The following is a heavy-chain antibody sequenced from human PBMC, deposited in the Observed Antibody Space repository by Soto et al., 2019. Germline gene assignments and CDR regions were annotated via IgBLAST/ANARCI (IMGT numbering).Heavy chain of an antibody. CDR2: LKSKASGGTA. J-gene: IGHJ3*02. D-gene: IGHD3-16*01. CDR3: TTWGYI. CDR1: GLSFSGAW. Sequence: EERLVESGGGSVRPGESLRLSCAASGLSFSGAWMSWIRQAPGKGPEWVGRLKSKASGGTADYAAPVNGRFTISRNDSKNTLYLQMNSLKTEDTAVYFCTTWGYILGQGTMVTVSS. V-gene: IGHV3-15*07.